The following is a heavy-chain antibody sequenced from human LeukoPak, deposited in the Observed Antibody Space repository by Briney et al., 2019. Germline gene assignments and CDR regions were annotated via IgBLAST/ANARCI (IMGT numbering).Heavy chain of an antibody. CDR3: AKDKVDFWSGLDY. Sequence: CLTLSCAASGFSFSSYCMHWVRQAAGKGLEWVAVISYDGSNKYYADSVKGRFTISRDNSKNTLYLQMNSLRAEDTAVYYCAKDKVDFWSGLDYWGQGTLVTVSS. V-gene: IGHV3-30*18. J-gene: IGHJ4*02. CDR1: GFSFSSYC. D-gene: IGHD3-3*01. CDR2: ISYDGSNK.